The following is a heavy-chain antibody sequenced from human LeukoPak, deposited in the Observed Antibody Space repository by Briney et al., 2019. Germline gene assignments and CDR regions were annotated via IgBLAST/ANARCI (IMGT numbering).Heavy chain of an antibody. CDR1: GGSISSYY. CDR3: AKDRLTVTTWVDP. D-gene: IGHD4-17*01. Sequence: PSETLSLTCTVSGGSISSYYWSWIRQPPGEGLEWIGYIYYSGSTNYNPSLTRRVTISVDPSKNQFSMKLSSVTAADTAVYYCAKDRLTVTTWVDPWGQGTLVTVSS. CDR2: IYYSGST. J-gene: IGHJ5*02. V-gene: IGHV4-59*01.